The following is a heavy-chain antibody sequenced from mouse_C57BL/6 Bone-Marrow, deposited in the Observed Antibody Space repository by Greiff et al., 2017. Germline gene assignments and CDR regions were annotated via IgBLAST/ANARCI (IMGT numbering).Heavy chain of an antibody. CDR3: ARGYDYDYAMDY. CDR2: INPNYGTT. Sequence: EVKLQESGPELVKPGASVKISCKASGYSFTDYNMNWVKQSNGKSLEWIGVINPNYGTTSYNQKFKGKATLTVDQSSNTAYMQLNSLTSEDAAVYYCARGYDYDYAMDYWGQGTSVTVSS. D-gene: IGHD2-4*01. J-gene: IGHJ4*01. V-gene: IGHV1-39*01. CDR1: GYSFTDYN.